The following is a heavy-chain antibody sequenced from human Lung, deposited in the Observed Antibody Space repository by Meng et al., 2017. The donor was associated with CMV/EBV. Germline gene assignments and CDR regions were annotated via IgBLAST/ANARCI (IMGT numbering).Heavy chain of an antibody. J-gene: IGHJ3*01. CDR3: AGRGPYGRVLNV. D-gene: IGHD3-10*01. Sequence: SVKVSCKASGGTSNTYTFNWVRQAPGRGLEWMGGIIPYLDESNYAQTFQGRLTITSDRSTAAFMELTSLRSGDTAVYFCAGRGPYGRVLNVWGQGTLVTVSS. CDR1: GGTSNTYT. V-gene: IGHV1-69*10. CDR2: IIPYLDES.